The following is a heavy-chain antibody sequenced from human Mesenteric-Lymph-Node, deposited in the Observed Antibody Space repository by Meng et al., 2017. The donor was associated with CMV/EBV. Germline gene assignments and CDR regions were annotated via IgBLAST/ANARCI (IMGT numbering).Heavy chain of an antibody. J-gene: IGHJ6*02. CDR1: GYTFTGYY. V-gene: IGHV1-2*02. CDR2: INPNSGGT. CDR3: ARDSPPSYGMDV. Sequence: ASVKVSCKASGYTFTGYYMHWVRQAPGQGLEWMGWINPNSGGTNYAQKFQGRVTMTRDTSTSTVYIELSSLRSEDTAVYYCARDSPPSYGMDVWGQGTTVTVSS.